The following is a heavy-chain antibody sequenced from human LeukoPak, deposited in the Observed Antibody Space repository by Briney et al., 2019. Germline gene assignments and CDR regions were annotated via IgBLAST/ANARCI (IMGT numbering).Heavy chain of an antibody. Sequence: ASVKVSCEASRYTFTSYAMHWVRQAPGQRLEWMGWINAGNGNTKYSQKFQGRVTITRDTSASTAYMELSSLRSEDTAVYYCARDIVVVAANGREDDAFDIWGQGTMVTVSS. V-gene: IGHV1-3*01. CDR3: ARDIVVVAANGREDDAFDI. J-gene: IGHJ3*02. D-gene: IGHD2-21*02. CDR1: RYTFTSYA. CDR2: INAGNGNT.